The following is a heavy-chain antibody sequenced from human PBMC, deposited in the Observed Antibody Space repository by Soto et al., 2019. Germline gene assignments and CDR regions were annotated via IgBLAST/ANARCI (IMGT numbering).Heavy chain of an antibody. Sequence: QVQLVQSGAEVKKPGASVKVSCKASGYTFTSYAIHWVRQAPGQRLEWMGWINAGNGNTKYSQKFQGRVTITRDTSASTACMELSSLRFEDMTVYYCARGLGGPGSYSDYWGQGTLVTVSS. CDR1: GYTFTSYA. CDR3: ARGLGGPGSYSDY. J-gene: IGHJ4*02. V-gene: IGHV1-3*01. CDR2: INAGNGNT. D-gene: IGHD3-10*01.